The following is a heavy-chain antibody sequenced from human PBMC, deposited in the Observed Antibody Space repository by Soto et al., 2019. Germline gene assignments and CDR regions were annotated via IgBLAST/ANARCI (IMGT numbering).Heavy chain of an antibody. V-gene: IGHV3-30-3*01. J-gene: IGHJ4*02. CDR2: ISYDGSNK. CDR3: ARDFYCSGGSCPDY. Sequence: GGSLRLSCAASGFTFSSYAMHWVRQAPGKGLEWVAVISYDGSNKYYADSVKGRFTISRDNSKNTLYLQMNSLRAEDTAVYYCARDFYCSGGSCPDYWGQGTLVTVSS. D-gene: IGHD2-15*01. CDR1: GFTFSSYA.